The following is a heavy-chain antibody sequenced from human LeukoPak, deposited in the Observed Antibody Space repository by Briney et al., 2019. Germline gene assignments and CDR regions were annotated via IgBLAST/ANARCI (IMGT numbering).Heavy chain of an antibody. V-gene: IGHV4-39*07. D-gene: IGHD4-17*01. J-gene: IGHJ3*02. CDR2: IYYSGST. Sequence: SETLSLTCTVSGGSISSSSYYWGWICQPPGKGLEWIGTIYYSGSTYYNPSLKSRVTISVDTSKNQFSLKLSSVTAADTAVYYCARDPAGMTTVTTNAFDIWGQGTMVTVSS. CDR1: GGSISSSSYY. CDR3: ARDPAGMTTVTTNAFDI.